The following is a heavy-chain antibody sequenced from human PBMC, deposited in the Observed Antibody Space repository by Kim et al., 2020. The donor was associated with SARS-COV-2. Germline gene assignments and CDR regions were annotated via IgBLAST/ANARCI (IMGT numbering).Heavy chain of an antibody. CDR3: ARGGTWLAYYFDY. CDR1: GITFSGYG. Sequence: GGSLRLSCAASGITFSGYGMHWVRQAPGKGLEWVAGIWYDGSNKYYADSVKGRFTISRDNSKNTLYLQMNSLRAEDTAVYYCARGGTWLAYYFDYWGQGTMVTVSS. V-gene: IGHV3-33*01. J-gene: IGHJ4*02. D-gene: IGHD6-19*01. CDR2: IWYDGSNK.